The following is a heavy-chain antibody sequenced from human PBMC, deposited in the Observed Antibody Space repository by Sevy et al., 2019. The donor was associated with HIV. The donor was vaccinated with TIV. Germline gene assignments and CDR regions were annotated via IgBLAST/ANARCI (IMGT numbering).Heavy chain of an antibody. CDR3: ARKMELLVPDY. J-gene: IGHJ4*02. Sequence: GGSLRLSCAASGFTFSNYALHWVRQAPGKGLEWVAIISYDANNKYYADSVKGRFTISRDNSKNSLYLQMNSLRAEDTAVYYCARKMELLVPDYWGQGTLVTVSS. CDR2: ISYDANNK. CDR1: GFTFSNYA. V-gene: IGHV3-30*04. D-gene: IGHD2-21*02.